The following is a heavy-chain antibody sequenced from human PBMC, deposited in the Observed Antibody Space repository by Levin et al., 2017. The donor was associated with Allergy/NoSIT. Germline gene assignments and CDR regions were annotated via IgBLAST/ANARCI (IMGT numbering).Heavy chain of an antibody. Sequence: VASVKVSCAASGFSFINYFMNWVRQAPGRGLEWVATISGSGYRTYYADSVKGRFTISRDNPQQTLYLQTNSLRVEDTAVYYCAKDGNDFWSESDGRDAWGQGSLVTVSS. J-gene: IGHJ5*02. V-gene: IGHV3-23*01. CDR3: AKDGNDFWSESDGRDA. CDR1: GFSFINYF. D-gene: IGHD3-3*01. CDR2: ISGSGYRT.